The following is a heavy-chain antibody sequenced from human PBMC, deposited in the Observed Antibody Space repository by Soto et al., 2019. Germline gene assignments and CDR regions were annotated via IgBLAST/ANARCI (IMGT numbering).Heavy chain of an antibody. CDR1: GFTVSSNY. Sequence: GGSLRLSCAASGFTVSSNYMSWVRQAPGKGLEWVSVIYSGGSTYYADSVKGRFTISRHNSKNTLYLQMNSLRAEDTAVYYCARFSSLWEPAFDAFDIWGQGTMVTVSS. J-gene: IGHJ3*02. D-gene: IGHD1-26*01. V-gene: IGHV3-53*04. CDR3: ARFSSLWEPAFDAFDI. CDR2: IYSGGST.